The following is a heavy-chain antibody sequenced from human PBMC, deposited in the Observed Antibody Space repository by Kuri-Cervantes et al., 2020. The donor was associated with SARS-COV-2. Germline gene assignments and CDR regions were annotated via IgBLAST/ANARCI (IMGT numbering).Heavy chain of an antibody. J-gene: IGHJ4*02. V-gene: IGHV1-46*01. D-gene: IGHD3-3*01. Sequence: ASVKVSCKASGYTFTSYYMHWVRQAPGQGLEWMGIINPSGGSTSYAQKFQGRVTMTRDTSTGTAYMELSSLRSEDTAVYYCAREEGTYDFWSGYYKTPFDYWGQGTLVTVSS. CDR3: AREEGTYDFWSGYYKTPFDY. CDR1: GYTFTSYY. CDR2: INPSGGST.